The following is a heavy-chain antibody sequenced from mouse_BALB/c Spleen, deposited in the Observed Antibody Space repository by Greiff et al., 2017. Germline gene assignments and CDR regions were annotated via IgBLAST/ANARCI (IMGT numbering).Heavy chain of an antibody. D-gene: IGHD2-4*01. Sequence: EVQLQESGPSLVKPSQTLSLTCSVTGDSITSGYWNWIRKFPGNKLEYMGYISYSGSTYYNPSLKSRISITRDTSKNQYYLQLNSVTTEDTATYYCARYYYDYDYYAMDYWGQGTSVTVSS. V-gene: IGHV3-8*02. J-gene: IGHJ4*01. CDR2: ISYSGST. CDR1: GDSITSGY. CDR3: ARYYYDYDYYAMDY.